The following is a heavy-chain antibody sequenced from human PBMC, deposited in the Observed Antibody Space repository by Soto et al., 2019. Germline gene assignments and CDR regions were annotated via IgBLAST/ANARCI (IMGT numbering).Heavy chain of an antibody. J-gene: IGHJ4*02. D-gene: IGHD6-19*01. V-gene: IGHV3-7*01. CDR3: ARGRGWLHDY. CDR1: GFSLSDYW. Sequence: EVQLVESGGGLVQPGGSLRLSCAASGFSLSDYWMNWVRQAPGKGLEWVAIIKQDGSDRYYVDSVKGRFTIARDNAKNSLYLQMSSLRVEDTALYYCARGRGWLHDYWGQGPLVTVSS. CDR2: IKQDGSDR.